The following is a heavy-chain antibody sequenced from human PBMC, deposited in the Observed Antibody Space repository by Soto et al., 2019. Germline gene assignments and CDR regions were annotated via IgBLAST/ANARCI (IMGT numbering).Heavy chain of an antibody. V-gene: IGHV1-69*13. J-gene: IGHJ3*02. CDR2: IIPIFGTA. D-gene: IGHD7-27*01. Sequence: SVKVSCKASGGTFSSYAISWVRQAPGQGLEWMGGIIPIFGTANYAQKFQGRVTITADESTSTAYMELSSLRSEDTAVYYCARGWTGGLYAFDIWGQGTMVTVSS. CDR3: ARGWTGGLYAFDI. CDR1: GGTFSSYA.